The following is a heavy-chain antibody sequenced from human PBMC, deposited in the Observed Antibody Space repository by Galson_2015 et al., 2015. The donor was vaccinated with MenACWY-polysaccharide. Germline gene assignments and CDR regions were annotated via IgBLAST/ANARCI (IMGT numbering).Heavy chain of an antibody. CDR1: GFSFSTYW. V-gene: IGHV3-74*01. CDR2: INADGSAT. CDR3: TKACTNYWSGSSCSVNWFVP. D-gene: IGHD2-15*01. Sequence: SLRLSCAASGFSFSTYWMHWVRHAPGKGLVWVSRINADGSATGYADSVRGRFTISRDNAKNTLFLEMNSLRAEDTAVYYCTKACTNYWSGSSCSVNWFVPSGQGTLVTVSP. J-gene: IGHJ5*02.